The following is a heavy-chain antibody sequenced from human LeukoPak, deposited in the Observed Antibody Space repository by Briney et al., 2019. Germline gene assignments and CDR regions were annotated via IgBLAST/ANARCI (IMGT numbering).Heavy chain of an antibody. J-gene: IGHJ3*02. V-gene: IGHV4-4*07. CDR3: ARSCDYYDSSGYWGDAFDI. CDR1: GGSISSYY. CDR2: IYTSGST. Sequence: SETLSLTCTVSGGSISSYYWSWIRQPAGKGQEWIGCIYTSGSTNYNPSLKSRVTMSVDTSKNQFSLKLSSVTAADTAVYYCARSCDYYDSSGYWGDAFDIWGQGTMDTVSS. D-gene: IGHD3-22*01.